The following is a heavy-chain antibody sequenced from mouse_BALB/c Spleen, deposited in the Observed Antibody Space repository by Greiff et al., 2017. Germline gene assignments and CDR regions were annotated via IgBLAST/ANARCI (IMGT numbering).Heavy chain of an antibody. V-gene: IGHV14-3*02. J-gene: IGHJ2*01. CDR3: ARVTTVVESY. D-gene: IGHD1-1*01. Sequence: VQLQQSGAELVKPGASVKLSCTASGFNIKDTYMHWAKQRPEQGLEWIGRIDPANGNTKYDPKFQGKATITADTSSNTAYLQLSSLTSEDTAVYYCARVTTVVESYWGQGTTLTVSS. CDR1: GFNIKDTY. CDR2: IDPANGNT.